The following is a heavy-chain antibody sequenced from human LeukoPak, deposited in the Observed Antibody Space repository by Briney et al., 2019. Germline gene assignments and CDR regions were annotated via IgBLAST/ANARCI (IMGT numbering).Heavy chain of an antibody. CDR1: GYTFTSYD. J-gene: IGHJ4*02. CDR3: ARVSIAAALWRY. D-gene: IGHD6-13*01. V-gene: IGHV1-8*01. CDR2: MNPNSGNT. Sequence: ASVKVSCKASGYTFTSYDMNWVRQATGQGLEWMGWMNPNSGNTGYAQKFQGRVTMTRNTSIGTAYMELSSLRSEDTAVYYCARVSIAAALWRYWGQGTLVTVSS.